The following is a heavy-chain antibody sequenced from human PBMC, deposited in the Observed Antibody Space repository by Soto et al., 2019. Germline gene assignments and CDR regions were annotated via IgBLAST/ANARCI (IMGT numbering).Heavy chain of an antibody. CDR1: GGTFSSYA. CDR2: IIPIFGTA. D-gene: IGHD6-13*01. CDR3: ASLGYSSTPLYYYGMDV. V-gene: IGHV1-69*06. J-gene: IGHJ6*02. Sequence: QVQLVQSGAEVKKPGSSVKVSCKASGGTFSSYAISWVRQAPGQGLEWMGGIIPIFGTANYAQKFQGRVTITADKSTSTAYMELSSLRSEDTAVYYCASLGYSSTPLYYYGMDVWGQETTVTVSS.